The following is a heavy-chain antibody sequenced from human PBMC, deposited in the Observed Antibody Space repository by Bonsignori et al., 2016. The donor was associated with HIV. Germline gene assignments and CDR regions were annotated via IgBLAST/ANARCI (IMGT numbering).Heavy chain of an antibody. CDR2: IIPIFDTA. CDR3: ARVGSNFDY. J-gene: IGHJ4*02. V-gene: IGHV1-69*01. Sequence: WVRQAPGQGLEWMGGIIPIFDTANYAQKFQGRVTITADESTTTAYMELSSLRSEDTAVYYCARVGSNFDYWGQGTLVTVSS.